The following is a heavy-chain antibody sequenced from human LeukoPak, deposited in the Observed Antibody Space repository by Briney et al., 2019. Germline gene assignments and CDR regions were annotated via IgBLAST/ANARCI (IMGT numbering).Heavy chain of an antibody. CDR2: IRYDGTVK. CDR3: ARDPDSSSFDY. CDR1: GLNFRTSW. J-gene: IGHJ4*02. Sequence: GGSLRLSCTASGLNFRTSWMSWVRQSPGKGLEFLANIRYDGTVKNYLDSVKGRFTISRDNPKNSLYLQMDSLRADDTAVYYCARDPDSSSFDYWGQGVLVTVYS. V-gene: IGHV3-7*01. D-gene: IGHD6-13*01.